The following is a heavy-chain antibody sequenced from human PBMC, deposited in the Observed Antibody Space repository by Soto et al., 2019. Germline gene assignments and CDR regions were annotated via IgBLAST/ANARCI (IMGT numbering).Heavy chain of an antibody. D-gene: IGHD1-1*01. CDR1: GFTFSSYG. CDR2: IWYDGTNE. V-gene: IGHV3-33*01. CDR3: VRDLGNDSDY. Sequence: QVQLVESGGGVVQPGRSLGLSCGASGFTFSSYGMHWVRQAPGKGLEWLAIIWYDGTNEDYADSVKGRFTISRDNSKNTLYLQMNSLRTEDTAVYYCVRDLGNDSDYWGQGTLVTVSS. J-gene: IGHJ4*02.